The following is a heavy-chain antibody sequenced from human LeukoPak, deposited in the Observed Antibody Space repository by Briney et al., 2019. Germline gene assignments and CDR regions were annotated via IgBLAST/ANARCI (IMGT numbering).Heavy chain of an antibody. D-gene: IGHD6-13*01. J-gene: IGHJ4*02. CDR2: IWFDGSNQ. V-gene: IGHV3-33*01. CDR1: GFIFTSHG. Sequence: GGSLRLSCAASGFIFTSHGMHWVRQAPGKGLEWVAVIWFDGSNQFYADSVKGRFTISRDNSKNTLYLQMNSLRAEDTAVYYCARGPYSSSWYYFEYWGQGTLVTVSS. CDR3: ARGPYSSSWYYFEY.